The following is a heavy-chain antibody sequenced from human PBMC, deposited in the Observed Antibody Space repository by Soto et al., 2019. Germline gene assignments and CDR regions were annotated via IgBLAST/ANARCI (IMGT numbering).Heavy chain of an antibody. D-gene: IGHD6-13*01. CDR2: IYWNDDE. J-gene: IGHJ4*02. Sequence: SGPTLVNPTQTLTLTCTFSGFSLSTSGVGVGWIRQPPGKALEWLALIYWNDDERYSPSLKSRLTTKDTSKNQVVLTMTNMDPVDTATYYCVDRLDSSSPGYWGQGTLVTVSS. CDR3: VDRLDSSSPGY. V-gene: IGHV2-5*01. CDR1: GFSLSTSGVG.